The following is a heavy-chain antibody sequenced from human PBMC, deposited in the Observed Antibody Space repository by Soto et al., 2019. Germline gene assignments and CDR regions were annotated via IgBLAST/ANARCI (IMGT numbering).Heavy chain of an antibody. V-gene: IGHV1-18*01. J-gene: IGHJ4*02. D-gene: IGHD1-1*01. CDR2: ISAYNGNT. CDR3: AREDLDWNDVYSFDY. Sequence: QVQLVQSGAEVKKPGASVKVSCKGSGCTFTSYGISWVRQAPGQGLEWMGWISAYNGNTNYAQKLQGRVTMTTDTSTSTAYMELRSLRSDDTAVYYCAREDLDWNDVYSFDYWGQGTLVTVSS. CDR1: GCTFTSYG.